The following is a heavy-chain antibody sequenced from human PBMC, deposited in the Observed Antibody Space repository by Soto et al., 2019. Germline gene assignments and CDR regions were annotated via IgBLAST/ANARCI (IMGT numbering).Heavy chain of an antibody. V-gene: IGHV3-23*01. Sequence: EGSLRLSCAASGFTFSSYAMRWVRHAPGKGLEWVSAISGSGGRTYYADSVKGRFTISRDNSKNTLYLQMNSLRAEDSSVYYCAKSLTVELPDALDIWGQGTMVTVSS. D-gene: IGHD1-7*01. J-gene: IGHJ3*02. CDR2: ISGSGGRT. CDR3: AKSLTVELPDALDI. CDR1: GFTFSSYA.